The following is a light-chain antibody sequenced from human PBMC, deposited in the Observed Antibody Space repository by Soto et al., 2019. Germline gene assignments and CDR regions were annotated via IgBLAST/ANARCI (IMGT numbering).Light chain of an antibody. CDR2: NTN. V-gene: IGLV8-61*01. CDR3: VLYMGSGSWV. CDR1: SGSVSTSYY. J-gene: IGLJ3*02. Sequence: QTVVTQEPSFSVSPGRTVTLTCGLSSGSVSTSYYPSWYQQTPGQAPRTLIYNTNIRSSGVPDRFSGSILGNKAALTITGAQADDESDYYCVLYMGSGSWVFGGGTKLTVL.